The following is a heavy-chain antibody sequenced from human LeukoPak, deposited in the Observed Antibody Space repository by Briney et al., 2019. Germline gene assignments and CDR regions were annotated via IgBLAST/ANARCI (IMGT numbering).Heavy chain of an antibody. CDR2: ISSSSNTI. CDR1: GFTLSSYA. Sequence: GSLRLSCAASGFTLSSYAMNWVRQAPGKGLEWVSYISSSSNTIYYADSVKGRFTISRDNAKNSLYLQMNRLRAEDTAVYYCASWSSNAFDIWGQGTMVTVSS. J-gene: IGHJ3*02. CDR3: ASWSSNAFDI. V-gene: IGHV3-48*01. D-gene: IGHD3-3*01.